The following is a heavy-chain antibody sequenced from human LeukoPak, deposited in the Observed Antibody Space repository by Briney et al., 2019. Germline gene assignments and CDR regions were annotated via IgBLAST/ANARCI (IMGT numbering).Heavy chain of an antibody. J-gene: IGHJ4*02. CDR2: ISSNGGST. CDR3: AKDPSWSGSYYDY. Sequence: GGSLRLSCAASGFIFSSYVMIWVRQAPGKGLEYVSAISSNGGSTYYANSVKGRFTISRDNSKNTLYLQMNSLRAEDTAVYYCAKDPSWSGSYYDYWGQGTLVTVSS. D-gene: IGHD3-3*01. CDR1: GFIFSSYV. V-gene: IGHV3-64*01.